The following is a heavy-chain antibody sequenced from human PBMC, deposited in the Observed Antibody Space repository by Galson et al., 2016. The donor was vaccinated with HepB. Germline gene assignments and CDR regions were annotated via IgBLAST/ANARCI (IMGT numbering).Heavy chain of an antibody. CDR2: INSGGTTI. CDR1: GFTFSDYS. D-gene: IGHD4-17*01. CDR3: ARALTTGENGDYFDL. Sequence: SLRLSCAAPGFTFSDYSMNWVRQVPGEGLEWISYINSGGTTIHYVDSVKGRFTIIRDNAKNSLYLQMNRLRAEDTAVYYCARALTTGENGDYFDLWGKGTLVTVSS. J-gene: IGHJ4*02. V-gene: IGHV3-48*04.